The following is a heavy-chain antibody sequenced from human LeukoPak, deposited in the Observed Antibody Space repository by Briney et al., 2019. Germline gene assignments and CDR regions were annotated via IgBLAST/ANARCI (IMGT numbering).Heavy chain of an antibody. CDR1: GFTFSSYA. V-gene: IGHV3-23*01. CDR3: ARNGFGELSVDY. CDR2: ISGSGGST. Sequence: PGGSLRLSCAASGFTFSSYAMSWVRQAPGKGLEWVSAISGSGGSTYYADSVKGRFTISRDNAKNSLYLQMNSLRAEDTAVYYCARNGFGELSVDYWGQGTLVTVSS. D-gene: IGHD3-10*01. J-gene: IGHJ4*02.